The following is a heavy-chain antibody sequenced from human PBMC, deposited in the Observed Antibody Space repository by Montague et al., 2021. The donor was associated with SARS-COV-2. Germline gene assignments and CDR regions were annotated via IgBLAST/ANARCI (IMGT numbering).Heavy chain of an antibody. Sequence: SLRLSGAASGFTFSSYAMHWVRQAPGKGLEWVAVISYDGSNKYYADSVKGRFTISRDNSKNTLYLQMNSLRAEDTAVYYCARDGSWYYDSSGYYYRPHLGGGASYFDYWGQGTLVTVSS. V-gene: IGHV3-30-3*01. J-gene: IGHJ4*02. CDR3: ARDGSWYYDSSGYYYRPHLGGGASYFDY. CDR1: GFTFSSYA. D-gene: IGHD3-22*01. CDR2: ISYDGSNK.